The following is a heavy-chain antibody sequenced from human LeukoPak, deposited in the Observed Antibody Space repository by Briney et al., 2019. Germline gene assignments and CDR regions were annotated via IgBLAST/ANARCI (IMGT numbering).Heavy chain of an antibody. V-gene: IGHV4-39*07. CDR1: GGSISSSSYY. CDR3: ARRRYITMVRGLIPNYWFDP. Sequence: SETLSLTCTVSGGSISSSSYYWGWIRQPPGKGLEWIGSIYYSGSTYYNPSLKSRVTISVDTSKNQFSLKLSSVTAADTAVYYCARRRYITMVRGLIPNYWFDPWGQGTLVTVSS. CDR2: IYYSGST. D-gene: IGHD3-10*01. J-gene: IGHJ5*02.